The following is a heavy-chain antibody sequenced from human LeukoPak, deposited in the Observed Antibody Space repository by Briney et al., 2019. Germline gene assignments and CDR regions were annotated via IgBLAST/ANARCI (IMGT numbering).Heavy chain of an antibody. CDR2: IYYSGST. J-gene: IGHJ4*02. CDR3: ARGSYDYVWGSYRLNYFDY. Sequence: SETLSLTCTVSGGSISSSSYYWGWIRQPPGKGLEWIGSIYYSGSTYYSPSLKSRVTISVDTSKNQFSLKLSSVTAADTAVYYCARGSYDYVWGSYRLNYFDYWGQGTLVTVSS. V-gene: IGHV4-39*07. CDR1: GGSISSSSYY. D-gene: IGHD3-16*02.